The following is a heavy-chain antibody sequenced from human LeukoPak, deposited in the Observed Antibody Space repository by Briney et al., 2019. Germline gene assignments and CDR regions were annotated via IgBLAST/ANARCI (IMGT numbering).Heavy chain of an antibody. CDR3: ARGPGSSGGAYVGDY. CDR2: IDGGASST. CDR1: GFTFSNHW. J-gene: IGHJ4*01. Sequence: DPGGSLRLSCAASGFTFSNHWMHWVRQVPGKGPVWVSRIDGGASSTSYADSVKGRFSISRDNAKSTLYLLMSSLRAEDTAVYYCARGPGSSGGAYVGDYWGHGTQVTVSS. D-gene: IGHD3-22*01. V-gene: IGHV3-74*01.